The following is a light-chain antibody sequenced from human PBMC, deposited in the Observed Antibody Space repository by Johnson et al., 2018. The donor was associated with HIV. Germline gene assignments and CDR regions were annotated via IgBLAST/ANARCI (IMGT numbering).Light chain of an antibody. V-gene: IGLV1-51*01. J-gene: IGLJ1*01. CDR3: GTWDSSLSAYV. CDR1: SSNIGNNY. CDR2: DNG. Sequence: QSVLTQPPSVSAAPGQKVTISCSGSSSNIGNNYVSWYQQVPGVAPKLLIYDNGKRPSGIPDRFSGSKSGTSATLGITGLQTGDEADYYCGTWDSSLSAYVFETGTKVTVL.